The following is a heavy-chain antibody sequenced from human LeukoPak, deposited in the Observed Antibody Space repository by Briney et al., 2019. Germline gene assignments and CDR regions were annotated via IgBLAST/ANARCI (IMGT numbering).Heavy chain of an antibody. CDR3: AKSFGSGSYNNNPLDY. D-gene: IGHD3-10*01. CDR2: ISYDGTNK. CDR1: GFTYRSFG. V-gene: IGHV3-30*18. J-gene: IGHJ4*02. Sequence: QTGGSLRLSCIVSGFTYRSFGMHWVRQAPGKGLEWVALISYDGTNKYYADSVKGRFTISRDNSKSTLYLQMNSLRAEDTAVYYCAKSFGSGSYNNNPLDYWGQGTLVTVSS.